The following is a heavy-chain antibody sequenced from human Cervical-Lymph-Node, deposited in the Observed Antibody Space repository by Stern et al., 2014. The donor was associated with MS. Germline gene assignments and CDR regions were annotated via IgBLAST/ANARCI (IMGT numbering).Heavy chain of an antibody. J-gene: IGHJ4*02. D-gene: IGHD5-18*01. CDR1: GYTFTSFS. V-gene: IGHV1-46*01. CDR3: ARDRYSYGYQWDYFDS. CDR2: INPSGATT. Sequence: QVQLVQSGAGVKKPGASVKVSCKASGYTFTSFSMHWVRQAPGQGLEWMGIINPSGATTTYAQNFQGRVTMTTDTSTSTVYMELSSLRPVDTAVYFCARDRYSYGYQWDYFDSWGQGTLVTVSS.